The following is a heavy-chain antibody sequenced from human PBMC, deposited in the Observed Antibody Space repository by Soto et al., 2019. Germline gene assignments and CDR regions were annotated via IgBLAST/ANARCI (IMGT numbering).Heavy chain of an antibody. D-gene: IGHD6-13*01. CDR2: INAGNGNT. CDR1: GYTFTRYA. J-gene: IGHJ6*01. CDR3: ARVAAARRSLYCYFYGMDV. Sequence: QVQLVQSGAEVKKPGASVKVSCKASGYTFTRYAMHWVRQAPGQRLEWMGWINAGNGNTKYSQKFQGRVTITRDTSESTAYMELSSLSSEDTAVYYCARVAAARRSLYCYFYGMDVGGQGTTVTVSS. V-gene: IGHV1-3*01.